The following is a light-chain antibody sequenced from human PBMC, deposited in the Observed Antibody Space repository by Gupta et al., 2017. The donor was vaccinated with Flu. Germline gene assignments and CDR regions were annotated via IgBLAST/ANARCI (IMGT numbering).Light chain of an antibody. Sequence: DIQLTQSPSSVSASVGDRVTITCRASQDVSRWLAWYQQKPGKAPELLIYATSNLQSGVPSRFSGSGAGTDFTLTISSRQPEDFATYYCQQANNFPGWTFGQGTKVEIK. J-gene: IGKJ1*01. CDR3: QQANNFPGWT. V-gene: IGKV1-12*01. CDR2: ATS. CDR1: QDVSRW.